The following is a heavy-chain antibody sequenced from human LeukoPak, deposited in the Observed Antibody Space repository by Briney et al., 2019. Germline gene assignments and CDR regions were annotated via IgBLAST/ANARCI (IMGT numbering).Heavy chain of an antibody. CDR3: ATSSGWSILRDDY. D-gene: IGHD6-19*01. CDR2: IYSGGST. Sequence: PGGSLRLSCAASGFTFSNAWMSWVRQAPGKGLEWVSVIYSGGSTYYADSVKGRFTISRHNSKNTLYLQMNSLRAEDTAVYYCATSSGWSILRDDYWGQGTLVTVSS. J-gene: IGHJ4*02. CDR1: GFTFSNAW. V-gene: IGHV3-53*04.